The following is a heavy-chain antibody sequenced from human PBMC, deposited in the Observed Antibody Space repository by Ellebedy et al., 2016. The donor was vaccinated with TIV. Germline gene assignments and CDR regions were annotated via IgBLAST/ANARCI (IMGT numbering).Heavy chain of an antibody. CDR3: ARGITGPVDLGY. J-gene: IGHJ4*02. V-gene: IGHV1-18*04. CDR1: GHTFTSDG. Sequence: AASVKVSCKASGHTFTSDGFGWVRQAPGQGLEWMGWINTYNGNTNYAKSFQGRVTMTTDTSTNTAYLDLRSQRPDDTAVYYCARGITGPVDLGYWGQGTLVTVSS. CDR2: INTYNGNT. D-gene: IGHD1-1*01.